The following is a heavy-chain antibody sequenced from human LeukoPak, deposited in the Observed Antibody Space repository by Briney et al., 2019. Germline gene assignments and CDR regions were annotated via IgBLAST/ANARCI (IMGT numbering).Heavy chain of an antibody. J-gene: IGHJ4*02. D-gene: IGHD3-22*01. CDR3: AKLQDFYDNSGYSYFDN. V-gene: IGHV3-23*01. CDR2: ITGNALNT. Sequence: PGGSLRLSCAASGCTFSNYAMSWVRQAPGKGLEWVSSITGNALNTYEADFIKGRFTISRDDSKNTLYLHLSSLRVEDTAVYYCAKLQDFYDNSGYSYFDNWGQGTLVTVSS. CDR1: GCTFSNYA.